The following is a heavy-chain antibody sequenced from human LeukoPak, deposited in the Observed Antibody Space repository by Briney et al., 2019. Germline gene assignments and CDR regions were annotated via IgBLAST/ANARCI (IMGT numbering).Heavy chain of an antibody. CDR3: ARSLDSSGWYPAGY. CDR2: ISRGGGTT. Sequence: PGGSLRLSCAASGFNFSSEAMSWTRKIPGKGLDWVSGISRGGGTTYYADSVKGRFTISRDNSKSTLYLEMNSLRAEDTAVYYCARSLDSSGWYPAGYWGQGTLVTVSS. D-gene: IGHD6-19*01. V-gene: IGHV3-23*01. J-gene: IGHJ4*02. CDR1: GFNFSSEA.